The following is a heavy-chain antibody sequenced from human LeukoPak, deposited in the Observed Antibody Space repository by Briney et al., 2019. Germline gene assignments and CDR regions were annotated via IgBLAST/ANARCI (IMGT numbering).Heavy chain of an antibody. D-gene: IGHD3-9*01. CDR3: ARYFDWHDVFDI. CDR2: ISYDGSNK. V-gene: IGHV3-30*04. Sequence: PGGSLRLSCAASGFTFSSYAMHWVRQAPGKGLEWVAVISYDGSNKYYADSVKGRFTISRDNSKNTLYLQMNSLRAEDTAVYYCARYFDWHDVFDIWGQGTMVTVSS. J-gene: IGHJ3*02. CDR1: GFTFSSYA.